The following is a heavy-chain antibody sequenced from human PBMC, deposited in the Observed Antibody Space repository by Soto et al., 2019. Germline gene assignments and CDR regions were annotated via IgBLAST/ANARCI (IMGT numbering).Heavy chain of an antibody. D-gene: IGHD6-19*01. CDR2: INAGNGNT. CDR3: ATDIGGIAVAGTRDRLLGYGMDV. CDR1: GYTFTSYA. J-gene: IGHJ6*02. V-gene: IGHV1-3*01. Sequence: ASVKVSCKASGYTFTSYAMHWVRQDPGQRLEWMGWINAGNGNTKYSQKFQGRVTITRDTSASTAYMELSSLRSEDTAVYYCATDIGGIAVAGTRDRLLGYGMDVWGQGTTVTVSS.